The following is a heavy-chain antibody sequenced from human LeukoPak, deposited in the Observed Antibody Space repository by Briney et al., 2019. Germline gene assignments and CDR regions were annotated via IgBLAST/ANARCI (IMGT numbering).Heavy chain of an antibody. V-gene: IGHV3-30*18. Sequence: GGSLRLSCAASVFTFSSYVMHWVRQAPGKGLEWVAFISYDGSNKYYAASVKGRCTISRDNSKNTVYLQMNSLRAEHTAVYYCAKDMDHDYDDYGFAYWGQGTPVTVSS. CDR3: AKDMDHDYDDYGFAY. CDR2: ISYDGSNK. CDR1: VFTFSSYV. D-gene: IGHD4-17*01. J-gene: IGHJ4*02.